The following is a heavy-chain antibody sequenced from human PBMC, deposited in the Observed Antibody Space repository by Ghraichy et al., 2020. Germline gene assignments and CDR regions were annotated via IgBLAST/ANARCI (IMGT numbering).Heavy chain of an antibody. CDR3: ARGFTTGVDYFDY. CDR2: IKQDGSEK. CDR1: GFSFSNYW. V-gene: IGHV3-7*01. Sequence: GGSLRLSCAVSGFSFSNYWMTWVRQAPGKGLEWVANIKQDGSEKYYVDSVKGRFTISRDNARNLLYLQMNSLRAEDTAVYYCARGFTTGVDYFDYWGQGPLVPGSS. D-gene: IGHD4-23*01. J-gene: IGHJ4*02.